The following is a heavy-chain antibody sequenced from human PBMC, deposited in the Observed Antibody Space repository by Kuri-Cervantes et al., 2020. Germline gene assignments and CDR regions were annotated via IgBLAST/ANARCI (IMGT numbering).Heavy chain of an antibody. CDR2: INHSGST. D-gene: IGHD3-3*01. CDR1: GFTFDDYA. J-gene: IGHJ4*02. Sequence: ESLKISCAASGFTFDDYAMSWIRQPPGKGLEWIGEINHSGSTNYNPSLKSRVTISVDTSKNQFSLKLSSVTAADTAVYYCARGREWRQKYYFDYWGQGTLVTVSS. CDR3: ARGREWRQKYYFDY. V-gene: IGHV4-34*01.